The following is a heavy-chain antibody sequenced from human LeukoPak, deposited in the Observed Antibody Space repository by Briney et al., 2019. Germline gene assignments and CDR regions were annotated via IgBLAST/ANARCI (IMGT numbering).Heavy chain of an antibody. CDR1: GGSISSYY. V-gene: IGHV4-4*07. D-gene: IGHD1-7*01. CDR2: IYTSGST. CDR3: ARGHMELRNYYYYYMDV. J-gene: IGHJ6*03. Sequence: SETLSLTCTASGGSISSYYWSWIRQPAGKGLEWIGRIYTSGSTNYNPSLKSRVTISVDKSKNQFSLKLSSVTAADTAVYYCARGHMELRNYYYYYMDVWGKGTTVTVSS.